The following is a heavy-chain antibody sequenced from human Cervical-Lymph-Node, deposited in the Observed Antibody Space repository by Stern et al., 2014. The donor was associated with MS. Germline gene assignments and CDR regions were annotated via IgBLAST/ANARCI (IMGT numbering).Heavy chain of an antibody. D-gene: IGHD6-13*01. V-gene: IGHV4-39*01. Sequence: QVQLQESGPGLVKPSETLSLTCTVSGGSISSSSYYWGCIRQPPGKGLEWIGSIYYSGSTYYNPSLKSRVTMSVATSKTHFSLKLSSVTAADTAVYYCARLTSGIAANFDYWGQGTLVTVSS. CDR2: IYYSGST. CDR3: ARLTSGIAANFDY. J-gene: IGHJ4*02. CDR1: GGSISSSSYY.